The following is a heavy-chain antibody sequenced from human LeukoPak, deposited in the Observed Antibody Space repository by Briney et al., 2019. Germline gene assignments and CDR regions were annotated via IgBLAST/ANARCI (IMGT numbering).Heavy chain of an antibody. D-gene: IGHD3-10*01. Sequence: SETLSLTCTVSGDSISSYYWSWIRQPPGKGLEWIGYIYYTGSTNYNPSLKSRLTISVDTSKNQFSLKLSSVTAADTAVYYCARRGGSGRSFDYWGQGTLVTVSS. CDR2: IYYTGST. CDR3: ARRGGSGRSFDY. CDR1: GDSISSYY. J-gene: IGHJ4*02. V-gene: IGHV4-59*01.